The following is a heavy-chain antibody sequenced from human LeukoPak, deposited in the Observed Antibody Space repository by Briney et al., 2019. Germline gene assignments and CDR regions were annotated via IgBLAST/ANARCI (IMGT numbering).Heavy chain of an antibody. D-gene: IGHD6-19*01. J-gene: IGHJ4*02. CDR1: GGSISSSSYY. CDR2: IYYSGNT. CDR3: ARQAVAGNGFDY. V-gene: IGHV4-39*01. Sequence: SQTLSLTCTVSGGSISSSSYYWGWIRQPPGQGLEWIGTIYYSGNTYSNPSLKSRVSISGDTSKNQFSLKLSSVTAADTAVYYCARQAVAGNGFDYWGQGTLVTVSS.